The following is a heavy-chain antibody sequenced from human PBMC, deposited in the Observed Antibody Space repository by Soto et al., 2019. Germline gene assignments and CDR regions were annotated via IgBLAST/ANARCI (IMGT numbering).Heavy chain of an antibody. CDR2: IYYSGST. V-gene: IGHV4-59*01. J-gene: IGHJ4*02. D-gene: IGHD3-22*01. CDR3: ARSGKWFLSY. Sequence: SETLSLTCTVSGGTISSYYWSWIRQPPGKGLEWIGYIYYSGSTNYNPSLKSRVTISVDTSKNQFSLKLSSVTAADTAVYYCARSGKWFLSYRGQGTLVTVPS. CDR1: GGTISSYY.